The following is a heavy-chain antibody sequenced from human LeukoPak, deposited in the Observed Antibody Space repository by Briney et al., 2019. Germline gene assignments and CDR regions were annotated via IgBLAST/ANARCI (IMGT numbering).Heavy chain of an antibody. CDR3: ARGSITAAEGSHWFDP. J-gene: IGHJ5*02. V-gene: IGHV4-59*01. CDR2: IYYSGSA. CDR1: GFTFSSAW. D-gene: IGHD6-13*01. Sequence: GSLRLSCEASGFTFSSAWMSWVRQGPGKGLEWIGYIYYSGSANYNPSLKSRLTLSVDTSKNQFSLKLSSVTAADTAVYYCARGSITAAEGSHWFDPWGQGTLVTVSS.